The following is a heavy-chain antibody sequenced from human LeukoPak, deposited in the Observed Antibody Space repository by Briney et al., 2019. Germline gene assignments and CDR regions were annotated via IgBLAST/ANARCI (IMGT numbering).Heavy chain of an antibody. J-gene: IGHJ3*02. CDR1: GYTYTRYY. CDR2: INPNSDGT. D-gene: IGHD2-21*02. V-gene: IGHV1-2*02. CDR3: ARDGLYCGGDCYWSSGDAFDI. Sequence: ASVKVSCKASGYTYTRYYMHWVRQAPGQGLEWMGWINPNSDGTNYAQKFQGRVTMTRDTSISTAYMELSRLRSDDTAVYYCARDGLYCGGDCYWSSGDAFDIWGQGTMVTVSS.